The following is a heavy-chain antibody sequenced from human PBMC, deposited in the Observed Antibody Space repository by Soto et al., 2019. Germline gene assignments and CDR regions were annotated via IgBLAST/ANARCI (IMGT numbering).Heavy chain of an antibody. CDR3: ASDYYGMDV. CDR2: IXGSXGNT. Sequence: VRQAPGKGLEWVSAIXGSXGNTXXXXXXXGRFTISRXXSXXXXXXXXXSLRAEDTAVYYCASDYYGMDVWGQGTTVTVSS. J-gene: IGHJ6*02. V-gene: IGHV3-23*01.